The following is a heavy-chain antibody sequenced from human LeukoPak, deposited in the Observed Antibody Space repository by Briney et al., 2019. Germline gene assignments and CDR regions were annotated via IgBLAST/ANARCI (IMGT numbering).Heavy chain of an antibody. Sequence: GGSLRLSCAASGFTFSSYEMNWVRQAPGKGLEWVSYVRSSVNTIYYADSVKGRFTISRDNSKNTLYLQMNSLRAEDTAVYYCARAPAYYDFWSGYSRDYYGMDVWGQGTTVTVSS. V-gene: IGHV3-48*03. CDR2: VRSSVNTI. D-gene: IGHD3-3*01. J-gene: IGHJ6*02. CDR1: GFTFSSYE. CDR3: ARAPAYYDFWSGYSRDYYGMDV.